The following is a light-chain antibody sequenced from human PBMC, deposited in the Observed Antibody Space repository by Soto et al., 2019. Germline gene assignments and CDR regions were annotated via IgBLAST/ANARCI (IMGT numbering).Light chain of an antibody. Sequence: EIVLTQSPGTLSLSPGERATLSCRASQSIASSYFGWYQQKPGQAPRLLIYGASSRATGIPDRFSGSGSGTDFTLTITRLEPEDFAVCYCQHYGTSPFTFGPGTKVDIK. CDR3: QHYGTSPFT. J-gene: IGKJ3*01. V-gene: IGKV3-20*01. CDR2: GAS. CDR1: QSIASSY.